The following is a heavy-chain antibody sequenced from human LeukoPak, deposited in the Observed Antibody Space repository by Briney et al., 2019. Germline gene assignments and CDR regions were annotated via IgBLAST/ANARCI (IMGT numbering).Heavy chain of an antibody. V-gene: IGHV3-64*01. CDR3: AKDAAGYSYGPYYYYYYYMDV. J-gene: IGHJ6*03. D-gene: IGHD5-18*01. CDR1: GFTFSTYT. Sequence: GGSLRLSCAASGFTFSTYTMHWVRQAPGKGLEYVSSISGNGGSREDANSVKGRFTISRDNSRNTLYLQMGSLRAEDMAVYYCAKDAAGYSYGPYYYYYYYMDVWGKGTTVTISS. CDR2: ISGNGGSR.